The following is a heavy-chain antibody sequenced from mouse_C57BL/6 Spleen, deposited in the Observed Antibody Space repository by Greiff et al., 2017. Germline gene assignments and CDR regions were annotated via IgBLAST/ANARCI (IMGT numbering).Heavy chain of an antibody. CDR3: TGDDYRYAMDY. Sequence: EVQLVESGGGLVQPGGSMKLSCVASGFTFSNYWMNWVRQSPEKGLEWVAQIRLKSDNYATHYAESVKGRFTISRDDSKSSVYLHMNNLRAEDTGIYYGTGDDYRYAMDYWGQGTSVTVSS. CDR2: IRLKSDNYAT. D-gene: IGHD2-4*01. CDR1: GFTFSNYW. J-gene: IGHJ4*01. V-gene: IGHV6-3*01.